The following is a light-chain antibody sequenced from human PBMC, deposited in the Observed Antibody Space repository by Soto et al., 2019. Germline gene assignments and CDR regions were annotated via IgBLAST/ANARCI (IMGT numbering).Light chain of an antibody. J-gene: IGKJ5*01. V-gene: IGKV2-30*01. Sequence: DVVMTQSPLSLPVTLGQPASIACWCSQRLLYSDGNTYLTWFHQRPGQSPRRLIYKVSNRDSGVPDRFSGSGSGTDFTLKISRVEAEDVGVYYCMQGTHRPLTFGGGTRLEI. CDR3: MQGTHRPLT. CDR1: QRLLYSDGNTY. CDR2: KVS.